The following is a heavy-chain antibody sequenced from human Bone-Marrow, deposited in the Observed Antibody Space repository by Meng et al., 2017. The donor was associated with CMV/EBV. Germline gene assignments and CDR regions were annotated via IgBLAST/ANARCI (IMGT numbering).Heavy chain of an antibody. Sequence: GGSLRLSCAASGFTFSSYAMHWVRQAPGKGLEWVANIKQDGSEKYYVDSVKGRFTISRDNAKNSLYLQMNSLRAEDTAVYYCARDHRDYGDYIGYYGMDVWGQGTTVTVSS. CDR2: IKQDGSEK. V-gene: IGHV3-7*01. CDR1: GFTFSSYA. D-gene: IGHD4-17*01. CDR3: ARDHRDYGDYIGYYGMDV. J-gene: IGHJ6*02.